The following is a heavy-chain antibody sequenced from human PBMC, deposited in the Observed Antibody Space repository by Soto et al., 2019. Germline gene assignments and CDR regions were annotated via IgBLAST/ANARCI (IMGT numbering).Heavy chain of an antibody. D-gene: IGHD6-13*01. CDR1: GFTFDDSA. CDR3: ARGAAAARRGGTPYYYYMDV. J-gene: IGHJ6*03. CDR2: ISWNSVNI. Sequence: DVQVVESGGGLVQPGRSLRLSCAASGFTFDDSAMHWVRQAPGKGLEWVSGISWNSVNIGYADSVKGRFTISRDNAKNSLYLQMNSLRAADTALYYCARGAAAARRGGTPYYYYMDVWGKGTTVTVSS. V-gene: IGHV3-9*01.